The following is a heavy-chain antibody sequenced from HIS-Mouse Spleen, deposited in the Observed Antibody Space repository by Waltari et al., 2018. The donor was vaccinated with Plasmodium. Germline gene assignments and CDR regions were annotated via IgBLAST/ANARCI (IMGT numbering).Heavy chain of an antibody. Sequence: QVQLVQSGAEVKKPGSSVKVSCKASGGTFSSYAISWVRQAPGQGLEWMGRSIPSVGITNDAQNLQGRVTITADKSAGTAYMERSSLRSEDTAVYYCAGVLSIAAAGKDAFDIWGQGTMVTVSS. V-gene: IGHV1-69*04. CDR3: AGVLSIAAAGKDAFDI. CDR2: SIPSVGIT. J-gene: IGHJ3*02. D-gene: IGHD6-13*01. CDR1: GGTFSSYA.